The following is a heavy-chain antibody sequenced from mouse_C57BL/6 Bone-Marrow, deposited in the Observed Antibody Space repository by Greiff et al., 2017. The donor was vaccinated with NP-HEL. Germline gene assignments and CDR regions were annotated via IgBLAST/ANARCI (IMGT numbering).Heavy chain of an antibody. V-gene: IGHV1-61*01. CDR3: ARGNPYYAMDY. CDR1: GYTFTSYW. CDR2: IYPSDSET. Sequence: QVQLQQPGAELVRPGSSVKLSCKASGYTFTSYWMDWVKQRPGQGLEWIGNIYPSDSETHYNQKFKDKATLTVDKSSSTAYMQLSSLTSEDSAVYYCARGNPYYAMDYWGQGTAVTVS. J-gene: IGHJ4*01.